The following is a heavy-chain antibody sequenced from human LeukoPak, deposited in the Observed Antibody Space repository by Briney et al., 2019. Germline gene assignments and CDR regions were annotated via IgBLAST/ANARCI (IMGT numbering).Heavy chain of an antibody. D-gene: IGHD2-15*01. CDR2: IYYSGST. J-gene: IGHJ4*02. Sequence: SETLSLTCTVSGGSISSSSYYWGWIRQPPGKGLEWIGSIYYSGSTYYNLSLKSRVTISVDTSKNQSSLKLSSVTAADTAVYYCARQVVVAANIYYFDYWGQGTLVTVSS. CDR1: GGSISSSSYY. CDR3: ARQVVVAANIYYFDY. V-gene: IGHV4-39*01.